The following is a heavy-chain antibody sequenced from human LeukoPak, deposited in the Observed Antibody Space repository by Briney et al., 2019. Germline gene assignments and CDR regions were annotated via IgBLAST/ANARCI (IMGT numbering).Heavy chain of an antibody. D-gene: IGHD3-3*01. Sequence: SETLSLTCTVSGGSISSSSYYWGWIRQPPGKGLEWIGSIYYSGSTYYNPSLKSRVTISVDTSKSQFSLKLSSVTAADTAVYYCARPVTYDFWSGYPNWFDPWGQGTLVTVSS. CDR1: GGSISSSSYY. J-gene: IGHJ5*02. CDR2: IYYSGST. CDR3: ARPVTYDFWSGYPNWFDP. V-gene: IGHV4-39*01.